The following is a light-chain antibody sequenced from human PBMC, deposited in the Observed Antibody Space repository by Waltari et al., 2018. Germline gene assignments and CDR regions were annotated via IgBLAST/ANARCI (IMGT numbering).Light chain of an antibody. V-gene: IGLV2-11*01. Sequence: QSALTQPRAVSGSPEQQVTIPCTGTSSDVGGYNYVSWYQQHPGKAPKLMIYDVSKRPSGVPDRFSGSKSGNTASLTICGLQAEDEADYYCCSYAGSYTPVVFGGGTKLTVL. CDR1: SSDVGGYNY. CDR3: CSYAGSYTPVV. J-gene: IGLJ2*01. CDR2: DVS.